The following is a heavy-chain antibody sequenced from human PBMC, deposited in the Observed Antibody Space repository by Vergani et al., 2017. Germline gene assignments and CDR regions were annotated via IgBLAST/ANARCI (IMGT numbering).Heavy chain of an antibody. V-gene: IGHV1-69*02. Sequence: VQLVQSGAEVKKPGSSVKVSCKASGGTFSSYTISWVRQAPGQGLEWMGRISPILGIANYAQKFQGRVTITADKSTSTAYMELSSLRSEDTAVYYCARPHLGGGAGYYYYGMDVWGQGTTVTVSS. CDR1: GGTFSSYT. CDR2: ISPILGIA. CDR3: ARPHLGGGAGYYYYGMDV. J-gene: IGHJ6*02. D-gene: IGHD3-16*01.